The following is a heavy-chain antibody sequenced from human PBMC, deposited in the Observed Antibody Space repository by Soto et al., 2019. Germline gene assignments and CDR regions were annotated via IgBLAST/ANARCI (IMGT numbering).Heavy chain of an antibody. CDR1: GGSFSGYY. Sequence: QVQLQQWGAGPLRPLETLSLTCGVSGGSFSGYYWAWIRQSPGKGLEWIGEINDRGSINYNPSLKSRVIISVDTSKNHYSLNLRSVTAADTAVYYCARESHDILAGPPWVWYFDLWGRCTLVTVSS. J-gene: IGHJ2*01. CDR2: INDRGSI. D-gene: IGHD3-9*01. V-gene: IGHV4-34*01. CDR3: ARESHDILAGPPWVWYFDL.